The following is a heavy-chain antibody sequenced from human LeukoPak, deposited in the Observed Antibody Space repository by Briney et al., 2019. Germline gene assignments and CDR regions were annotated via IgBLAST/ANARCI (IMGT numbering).Heavy chain of an antibody. CDR2: IHSSDSTI. Sequence: GGSLRLSCAASGFTLSSYEMNWVRQAPGKGPEWVSYIHSSDSTIYYADSVRGRFTISRDNAKNSLYLQMNSLRAEDTAVYYCARSKWFDPWGQGTLVTVSS. J-gene: IGHJ5*02. CDR3: ARSKWFDP. CDR1: GFTLSSYE. V-gene: IGHV3-48*03.